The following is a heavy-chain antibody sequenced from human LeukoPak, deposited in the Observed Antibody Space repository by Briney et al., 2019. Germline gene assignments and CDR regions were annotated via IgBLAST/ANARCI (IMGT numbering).Heavy chain of an antibody. J-gene: IGHJ4*02. CDR2: IHYSGST. CDR3: ARRGYSYGYLD. CDR1: GGSFSSYY. Sequence: SETLSLTCAVYGGSFSSYYWSWIRQPPGKGLEWIGYIHYSGSTNYNPSLKSRVTISVDTSKNQFSLKLSSVTAADTAVYYCARRGYSYGYLDWGQGTLVTVSS. V-gene: IGHV4-59*08. D-gene: IGHD5-18*01.